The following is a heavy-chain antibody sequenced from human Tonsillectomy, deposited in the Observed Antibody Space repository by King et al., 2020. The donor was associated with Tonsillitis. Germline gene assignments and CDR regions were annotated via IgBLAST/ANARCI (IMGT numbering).Heavy chain of an antibody. CDR3: ARMESSGYHHY. CDR1: SGSINRNY. V-gene: IGHV4-59*08. D-gene: IGHD3-22*01. Sequence: QLQLQESGPGLVKPSETLSLTCTVSSGSINRNYWSWIRQPPGKGVEWIGYIYYSGSTKYNPSLESRVTISVDTSKNLFSLNLTSVTDADTAVYYCARMESSGYHHYWGQGTLVTVSS. CDR2: IYYSGST. J-gene: IGHJ4*02.